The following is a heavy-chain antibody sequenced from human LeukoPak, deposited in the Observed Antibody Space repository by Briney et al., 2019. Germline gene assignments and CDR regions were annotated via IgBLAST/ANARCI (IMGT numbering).Heavy chain of an antibody. J-gene: IGHJ3*02. CDR3: ERQATIYRSGWSRDAFDI. V-gene: IGHV4-34*01. CDR1: GGSFSGYH. Sequence: PSETLSLTCAVYGGSFSGYHWSWIRQPPGKGLEWIGEINHSGSTNYNPSLKSRVNISVGTSKNQFALKLSSVTAADTAVYYCERQATIYRSGWSRDAFDIWGQGTMVTVSS. CDR2: INHSGST. D-gene: IGHD6-19*01.